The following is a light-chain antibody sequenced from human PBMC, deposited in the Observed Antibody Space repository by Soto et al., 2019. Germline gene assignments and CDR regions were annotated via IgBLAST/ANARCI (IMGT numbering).Light chain of an antibody. CDR2: GKN. J-gene: IGLJ1*01. Sequence: QSALTQPPSVSGAPGQRVTISCTGTSSNIGAGYDVHWYQQFPGTVPKLLLYGKNNRPSGVPARFSGSKSGISASLAITGLQAEDEADYYCQSFDSRLNSYAFGIGTKVTVL. CDR1: SSNIGAGYD. CDR3: QSFDSRLNSYA. V-gene: IGLV1-40*01.